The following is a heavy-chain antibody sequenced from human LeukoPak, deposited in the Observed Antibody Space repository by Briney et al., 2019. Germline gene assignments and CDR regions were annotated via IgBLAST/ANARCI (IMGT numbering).Heavy chain of an antibody. Sequence: GASVKVSCKASGYTFTSYDINWVRQATGQGLEWMGWMNPNSGNTGYAQKFQGRVTMTRDTSISTAYMELSRLRSDDTAVYYCARWKNGEYFDYYYYGMDVWGQGTTVTVSS. CDR1: GYTFTSYD. V-gene: IGHV1-8*02. J-gene: IGHJ6*02. D-gene: IGHD4-17*01. CDR3: ARWKNGEYFDYYYYGMDV. CDR2: MNPNSGNT.